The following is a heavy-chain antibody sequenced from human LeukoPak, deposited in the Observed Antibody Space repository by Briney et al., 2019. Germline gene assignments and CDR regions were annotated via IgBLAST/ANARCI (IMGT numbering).Heavy chain of an antibody. CDR1: GFTFSSYA. D-gene: IGHD3-3*01. Sequence: GGSLRLSCAASGFTFSSYAMHWVRQAPGKGLEWVAVISYDGSNKYYADSVKGRFTISRDNSKNTLYLQMNSLRAEDTAVYYCARASRSGNRRAFDIWGQGTMVTVSS. CDR2: ISYDGSNK. V-gene: IGHV3-30-3*01. J-gene: IGHJ3*02. CDR3: ARASRSGNRRAFDI.